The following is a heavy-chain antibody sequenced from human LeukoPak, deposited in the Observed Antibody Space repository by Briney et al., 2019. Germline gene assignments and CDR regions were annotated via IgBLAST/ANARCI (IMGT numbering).Heavy chain of an antibody. CDR1: GDSNGTYF. D-gene: IGHD2-8*02. CDR3: ARDFVETGVVGFDM. CDR2: VYDGGRT. J-gene: IGHJ3*02. Sequence: PSETLSLTCTVSGDSNGTYFWNWIRQSAGEGLERIGHVYDGGRTNYNPSLKGRVTISVDTSRNLFSLRLSSVTAADTAIYYCARDFVETGVVGFDMWGQGTMVTVSS. V-gene: IGHV4-4*07.